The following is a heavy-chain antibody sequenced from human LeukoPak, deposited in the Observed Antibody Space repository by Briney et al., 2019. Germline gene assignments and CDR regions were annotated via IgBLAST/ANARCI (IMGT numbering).Heavy chain of an antibody. D-gene: IGHD4-17*01. Sequence: PGGSLRLSCAASGFTFSSYSMNWVRQAPGKGLEWVSSISSNSNIYYADSVKGRFTISRDNAKNSLYLQMNSLRAEDTAVYYCARASLRWGQGTLVTVSS. V-gene: IGHV3-21*01. CDR2: ISSNSNI. CDR3: ARASLR. J-gene: IGHJ4*02. CDR1: GFTFSSYS.